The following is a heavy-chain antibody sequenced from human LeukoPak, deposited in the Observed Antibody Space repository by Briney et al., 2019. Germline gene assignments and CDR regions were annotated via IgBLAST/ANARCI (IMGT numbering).Heavy chain of an antibody. CDR2: ISCSGGRT. CDR3: AKDMGRSTLSGRYYFDY. D-gene: IGHD1-26*01. V-gene: IGHV3-23*01. J-gene: IGHJ4*02. Sequence: QPGGSLLLSCAGFTFNSYAMSWVRRAPGKGLGWVSAISCSGGRTYYSDSVKGRFTISRENSKNKRYRTMNSLRAEDTAVYYCAKDMGRSTLSGRYYFDYWGQGTLVTVSS. CDR1: GFTFNSYA.